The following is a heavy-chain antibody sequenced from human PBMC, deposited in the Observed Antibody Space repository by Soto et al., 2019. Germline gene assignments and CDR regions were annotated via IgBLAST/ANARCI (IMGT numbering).Heavy chain of an antibody. CDR2: ISAYNGNT. Sequence: ASVKVSCKASGYTFTSYGISWVRQAPGQGLEWMGWISAYNGNTNYAQKLQARVTMTTDTSTSTAYMELRSLRSDDTAVYYCARDRGYYYDSSGYYYYYYYGMDVWGQGTTVTVSS. CDR1: GYTFTSYG. CDR3: ARDRGYYYDSSGYYYYYYYGMDV. V-gene: IGHV1-18*01. D-gene: IGHD3-22*01. J-gene: IGHJ6*02.